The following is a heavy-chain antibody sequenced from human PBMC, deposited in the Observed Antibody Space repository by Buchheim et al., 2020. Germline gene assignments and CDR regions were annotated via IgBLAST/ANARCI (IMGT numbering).Heavy chain of an antibody. CDR3: VTGAWLDF. CDR1: GFIFSNAW. CDR2: IKSKPDGGTT. J-gene: IGHJ4*02. V-gene: IGHV3-15*07. Sequence: EVQLAESGGGLVKPGETLRLSCAGSGFIFSNAWMNWVRQASGKGLEWVGRIKSKPDGGTTDYAAPVKGRFTISRDDSTNKVYLQMNSLKIEDTAVYYCVTGAWLDFWGQGTL.